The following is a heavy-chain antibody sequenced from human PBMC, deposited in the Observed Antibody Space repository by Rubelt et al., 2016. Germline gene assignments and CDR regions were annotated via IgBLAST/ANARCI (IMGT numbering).Heavy chain of an antibody. CDR1: GYTFTGYY. D-gene: IGHD6-19*01. V-gene: IGHV1-2*06. CDR3: ARESSSGWYIDY. CDR2: INPNSGGT. J-gene: IGHJ4*02. Sequence: QVQLVQSGAEVKKPGASVKVSCKASGYTFTGYYMHWVRQAPGQGLEWVGRINPNSGGTNYAQKVPGRVTMTRNTSITTAYMEMSRLGSDDTAVFYCARESSSGWYIDYWGQGTLVTVSS.